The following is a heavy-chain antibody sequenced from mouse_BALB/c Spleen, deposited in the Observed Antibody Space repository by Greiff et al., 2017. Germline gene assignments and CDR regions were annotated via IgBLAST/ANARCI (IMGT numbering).Heavy chain of an antibody. CDR2: ISSGGST. Sequence: EVHLVESGGGLVKPGGSLKLSCAASGFTFSSYAMSWVRQTPEKRLEWVASISSGGSTYYPDSVKGRFTISRDNARNILYLQMSSLRSEDTAMYYCARAGDYHWYFDVWGAGTTVTVSS. V-gene: IGHV5-6-5*01. J-gene: IGHJ1*01. CDR3: ARAGDYHWYFDV. D-gene: IGHD2-4*01. CDR1: GFTFSSYA.